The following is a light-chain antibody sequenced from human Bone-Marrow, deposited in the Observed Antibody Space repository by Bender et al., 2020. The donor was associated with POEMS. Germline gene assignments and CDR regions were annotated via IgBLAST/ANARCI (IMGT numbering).Light chain of an antibody. CDR3: AVWDDSLNGWV. CDR2: SSH. CDR1: SSNIGAHA. J-gene: IGLJ3*02. Sequence: QSILTQPPSASGTPGQRVTISCSGGSSNIGAHAVNWYQHLPGTAPKLLIYSSHRRPSEVPDRFSGSRSGTSASLAISGLQSEDEADYYCAVWDDSLNGWVFGGGTEQTVL. V-gene: IGLV1-44*01.